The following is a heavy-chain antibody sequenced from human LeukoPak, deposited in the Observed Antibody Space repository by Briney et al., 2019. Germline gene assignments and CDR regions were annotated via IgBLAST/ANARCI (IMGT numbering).Heavy chain of an antibody. Sequence: GASVKVSCKVSGYTLTELSMHWVRQAPGKGLEWMGGFDPEDGETIYAQKFQGRVTMTEDTSTDTAYMELSSLRSEDTAVYYCATDKSGYSYGYRAFDIWGQGTMVTVSS. CDR2: FDPEDGET. CDR1: GYTLTELS. V-gene: IGHV1-24*01. CDR3: ATDKSGYSYGYRAFDI. D-gene: IGHD5-18*01. J-gene: IGHJ3*02.